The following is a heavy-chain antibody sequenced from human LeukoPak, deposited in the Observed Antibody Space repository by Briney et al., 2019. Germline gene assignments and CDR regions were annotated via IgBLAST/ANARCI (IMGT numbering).Heavy chain of an antibody. CDR2: INHSGST. J-gene: IGHJ5*02. V-gene: IGHV4-34*01. Sequence: SETLSLTCAVYGGSFSGYYWSWIRQPPGKGLEWIGEINHSGSTNYNPSLKSRVTISLDTSKNQFSLKLSSVTAADTAVYYCTTYTSIVGAMKGWFDPWGQGTLVTVSS. D-gene: IGHD1-26*01. CDR3: TTYTSIVGAMKGWFDP. CDR1: GGSFSGYY.